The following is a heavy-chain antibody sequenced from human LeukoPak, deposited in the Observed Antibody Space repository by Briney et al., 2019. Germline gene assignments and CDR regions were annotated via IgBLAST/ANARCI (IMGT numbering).Heavy chain of an antibody. D-gene: IGHD3-3*01. CDR2: IIPIFGTA. J-gene: IGHJ6*03. V-gene: IGHV1-69*05. CDR1: GGTFSSYA. CDR3: ARVGITIFGVVLRYYYMDV. Sequence: ASVKVSCKASGGTFSSYAISWVRQAPGQGLEWMGGIIPIFGTANYAQKLQGRVTMTTDTSTSTAYMELRSLRSDDTAVYYCARVGITIFGVVLRYYYMDVWGKGTTVTVSS.